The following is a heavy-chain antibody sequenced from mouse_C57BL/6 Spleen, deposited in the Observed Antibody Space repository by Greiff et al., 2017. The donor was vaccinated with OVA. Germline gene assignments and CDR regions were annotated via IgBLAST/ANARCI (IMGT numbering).Heavy chain of an antibody. V-gene: IGHV1-53*01. CDR3: GRGFITAVGGDY. CDR2: INPSNGGT. CDR1: GYTFTSYW. J-gene: IGHJ2*01. Sequence: QVQLQQPGTELVKPGASVKLSCKASGYTFTSYWMHWVKQRPGQGLEWIGNINPSNGGTNYNEKFKSKATLTVDKSSSTAYVQLSSLTSEDSAVYCGGRGFITAVGGDYWGQGTTLTVSA. D-gene: IGHD1-1*01.